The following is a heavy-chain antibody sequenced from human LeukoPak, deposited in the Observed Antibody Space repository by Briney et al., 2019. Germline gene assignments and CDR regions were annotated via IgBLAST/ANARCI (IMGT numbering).Heavy chain of an antibody. V-gene: IGHV3-11*01. CDR1: GFTFSDYY. Sequence: GGSLRLSCAASGFTFSDYYMSWIRQAPGKGLEWVSYISSSGSTIYYADSVKGRFTISRDNAKNSLYLQMNSLRAEDTAAYYCARVRLPTRYYYDSSGYYFGYWGQGTLVTVSS. CDR2: ISSSGSTI. CDR3: ARVRLPTRYYYDSSGYYFGY. J-gene: IGHJ4*02. D-gene: IGHD3-22*01.